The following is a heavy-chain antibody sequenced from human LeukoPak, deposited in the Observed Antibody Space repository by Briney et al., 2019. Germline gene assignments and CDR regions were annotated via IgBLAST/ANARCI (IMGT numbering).Heavy chain of an antibody. V-gene: IGHV4-30-2*01. Sequence: SQTLSLTCAVSGDSIGSGIYSWSWIRQPPGKGLEWIGYIYHSGSTYYNPSLESRVTMSVDRSNNQFSLQLSSVTAADTAVYYCARDQGYALDYWGQGTLVTVSS. CDR3: ARDQGYALDY. CDR1: GDSIGSGIYS. D-gene: IGHD5-12*01. CDR2: IYHSGST. J-gene: IGHJ4*02.